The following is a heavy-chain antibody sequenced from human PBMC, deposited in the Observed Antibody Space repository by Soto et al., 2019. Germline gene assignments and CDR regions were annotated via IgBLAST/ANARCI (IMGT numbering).Heavy chain of an antibody. D-gene: IGHD3-3*01. Sequence: QVQLQESGPGLVKPSQTLSLTCTVSGGSISSGGSYWSWIRQHPGKGLEWIGYIYYSGSTYYNPSLKSRVTISVDTSKNQFSLKLSSVTAADTAVYYCARDRGYYDTTRRKNWFDPWGQGTLVTVSS. CDR3: ARDRGYYDTTRRKNWFDP. CDR2: IYYSGST. CDR1: GGSISSGGSY. J-gene: IGHJ5*02. V-gene: IGHV4-31*03.